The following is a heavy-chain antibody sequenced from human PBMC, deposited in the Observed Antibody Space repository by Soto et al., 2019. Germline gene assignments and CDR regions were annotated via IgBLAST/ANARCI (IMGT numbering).Heavy chain of an antibody. CDR2: INAGNGNT. D-gene: IGHD1-26*01. Sequence: GASVKVSCKASGYTVTSYAMHWVRQAPGQRLEWMGWINAGNGNTKYSQKFQGRVTITRDTSASTAYMELSSLRSEDTAVYYCARDLGVGAASDYWGQGTLVTVSS. V-gene: IGHV1-3*01. CDR3: ARDLGVGAASDY. J-gene: IGHJ4*02. CDR1: GYTVTSYA.